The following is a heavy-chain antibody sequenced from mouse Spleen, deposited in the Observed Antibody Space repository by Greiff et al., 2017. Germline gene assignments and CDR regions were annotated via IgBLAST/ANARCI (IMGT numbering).Heavy chain of an antibody. CDR2: ISYDGSN. Sequence: EVKLQESGPGLVKPSQSLSLTCSVTGYSITSGYYWNWIRQFPGNKLEWMGYISYDGSNNYNPSLKNRISITRDTSKNQFFLKLNSVTTEDTATYYCARRGGRESTGLDYWGQGTTLTVSS. J-gene: IGHJ2*01. V-gene: IGHV3-6*01. D-gene: IGHD5-1*01. CDR1: GYSITSGYY. CDR3: ARRGGRESTGLDY.